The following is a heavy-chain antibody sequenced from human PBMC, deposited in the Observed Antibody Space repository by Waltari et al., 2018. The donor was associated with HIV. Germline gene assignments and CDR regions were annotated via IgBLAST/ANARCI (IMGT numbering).Heavy chain of an antibody. D-gene: IGHD3-22*01. CDR2: MNPHSGNT. CDR3: ARKGHDYDTSGYYPFGY. J-gene: IGHJ4*02. Sequence: QVQLVQSGAEVKKPGASVKVSCKASGYTFTYYDINWVRQATGQGLEWMGWMNPHSGNTDYAQKFQGRITMTRDTSLSTAYLELDSLTSEDTAVYYCARKGHDYDTSGYYPFGYWGQGTLVTVSS. CDR1: GYTFTYYD. V-gene: IGHV1-8*01.